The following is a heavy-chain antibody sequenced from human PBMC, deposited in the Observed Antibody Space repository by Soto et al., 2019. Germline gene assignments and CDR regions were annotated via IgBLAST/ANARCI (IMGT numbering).Heavy chain of an antibody. CDR3: ARDKDYYDSSGYYRIPTLGAFDI. Sequence: SDTLSLRCNFSGGSISSGGYSWSWIRQHPGKGLERIGYIYYSGSTYYNPSLKSRVTISVDTSKNQSSLKLSSVTAADTAVYYCARDKDYYDSSGYYRIPTLGAFDIWGQGTMVT. CDR2: IYYSGST. J-gene: IGHJ3*02. CDR1: GGSISSGGYS. D-gene: IGHD3-22*01. V-gene: IGHV4-31*03.